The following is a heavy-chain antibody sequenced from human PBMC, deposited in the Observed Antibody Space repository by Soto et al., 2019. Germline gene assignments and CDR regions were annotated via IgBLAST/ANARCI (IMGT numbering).Heavy chain of an antibody. CDR2: IYYSGST. J-gene: IGHJ2*01. D-gene: IGHD1-20*01. Sequence: QVQLQESGPGLVKPSETLSLTCTVSGGSISSYYWSWIRQPPGKGLEWIGYIYYSGSTNYNPSLKSPVTISVDTSKNQFSLKLSSVTAADTAVYYCARDRPLFNSPDLWYFDLWGRGTLVTVSS. V-gene: IGHV4-59*01. CDR3: ARDRPLFNSPDLWYFDL. CDR1: GGSISSYY.